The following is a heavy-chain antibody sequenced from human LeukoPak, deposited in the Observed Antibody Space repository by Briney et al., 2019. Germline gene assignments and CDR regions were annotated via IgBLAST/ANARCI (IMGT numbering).Heavy chain of an antibody. CDR3: AKDPNVGSGWYFDL. CDR1: GFTVSSNY. V-gene: IGHV3-53*01. CDR2: IYSGGST. J-gene: IGHJ2*01. Sequence: PGGSLRLSCAASGFTVSSNYMSWVRQAPGKGLEWVSVIYSGGSTYYADSVKGRFTISRDNSKNTLYLQMNSLRAEDTAVYYCAKDPNVGSGWYFDLWGRGTLVTVSS. D-gene: IGHD6-19*01.